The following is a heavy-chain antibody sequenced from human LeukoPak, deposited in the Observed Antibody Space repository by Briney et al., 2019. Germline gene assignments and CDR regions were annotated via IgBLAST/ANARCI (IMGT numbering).Heavy chain of an antibody. CDR2: MYYSGST. CDR3: ARDRPYYYGSGSPYFDY. V-gene: IGHV4-59*01. D-gene: IGHD3-10*01. Sequence: SETLSLTCTVSGGSISSYYWSWIRQPPGKGLEWIGYMYYSGSTNYNPSLWSRVTISVDTSKNQFSLKLSSVTAADTAVYYCARDRPYYYGSGSPYFDYWGQGTLVTVSS. J-gene: IGHJ4*02. CDR1: GGSISSYY.